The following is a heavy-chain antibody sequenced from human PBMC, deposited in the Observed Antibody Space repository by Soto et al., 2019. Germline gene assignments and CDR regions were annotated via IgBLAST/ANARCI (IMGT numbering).Heavy chain of an antibody. CDR3: ARDRSGYDAFPNAFDI. J-gene: IGHJ3*02. CDR2: IYSGGST. CDR1: GFTVSSNY. Sequence: GGSLRLSCAASGFTVSSNYMSWVRQAPGKGLEWVSVIYSGGSTYYADSVKGRFTISRDNSKNTLYLQMNSLRAEDTAVYYCARDRSGYDAFPNAFDIWGQGTMVTVSS. V-gene: IGHV3-66*01. D-gene: IGHD5-12*01.